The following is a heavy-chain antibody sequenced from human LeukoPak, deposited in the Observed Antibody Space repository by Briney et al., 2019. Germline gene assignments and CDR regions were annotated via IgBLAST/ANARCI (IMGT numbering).Heavy chain of an antibody. CDR2: ISYDGSNK. D-gene: IGHD2-21*01. CDR1: GFIFNNYW. V-gene: IGHV3-30*18. Sequence: GGSLRLSCAASGFIFNNYWMNWVRQAPGKGLEWVAVISYDGSNKYYADSVKGRFTISRDNSKNTLYLQMNSLRAEDTAVYYCAKDLLNNYYYYGMDVWGQGTTVTVSS. CDR3: AKDLLNNYYYYGMDV. J-gene: IGHJ6*02.